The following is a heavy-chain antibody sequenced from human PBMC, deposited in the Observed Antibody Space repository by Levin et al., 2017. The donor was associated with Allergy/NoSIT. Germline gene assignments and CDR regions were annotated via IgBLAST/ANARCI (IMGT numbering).Heavy chain of an antibody. V-gene: IGHV3-21*01. CDR1: GFTFSSYS. CDR2: ISSSSSYI. D-gene: IGHD5-12*01. J-gene: IGHJ4*02. Sequence: GESLKISCAASGFTFSSYSMNWVRQAPGKGLEWVSSISSSSSYIYYADSVKGRFTISRDNAKNSLYLQMNSLRAEDTAVYYCAREFRGPYYFDYWGQGTLVTVSS. CDR3: AREFRGPYYFDY.